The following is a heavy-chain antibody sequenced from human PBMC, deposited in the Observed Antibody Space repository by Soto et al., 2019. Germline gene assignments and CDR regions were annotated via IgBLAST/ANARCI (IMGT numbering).Heavy chain of an antibody. CDR2: IWFDGTNK. CDR1: GFSFSTYG. CDR3: AREVWNIRDATYGIDV. D-gene: IGHD1-1*01. Sequence: QVQLVESGGGVVQPGRSLRLSCVASGFSFSTYGMHWVRQAPGKGLEWVAVIWFDGTNKYNADSVKGRFTISRDNSKNTLYLQMNSVRAEDTAVYYRAREVWNIRDATYGIDVWGQGTTVTVSS. V-gene: IGHV3-33*01. J-gene: IGHJ6*02.